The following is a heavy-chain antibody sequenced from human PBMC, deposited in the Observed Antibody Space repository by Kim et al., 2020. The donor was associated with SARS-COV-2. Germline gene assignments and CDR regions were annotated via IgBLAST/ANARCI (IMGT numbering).Heavy chain of an antibody. CDR2: INPSGGST. Sequence: ASVKVSCKASGYTFTTYYIHWVRQAPGQGLEWMGIINPSGGSTSYAQKFQGRVTMTRDTSTSTVYMELSSLRSEDTAVYYCATEGITVVLTTGDDAFDIWGQGTMVTVSS. J-gene: IGHJ3*02. D-gene: IGHD2-21*02. V-gene: IGHV1-46*01. CDR3: ATEGITVVLTTGDDAFDI. CDR1: GYTFTTYY.